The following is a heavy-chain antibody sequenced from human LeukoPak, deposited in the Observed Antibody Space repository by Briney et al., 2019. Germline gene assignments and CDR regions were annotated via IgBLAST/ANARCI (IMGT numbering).Heavy chain of an antibody. D-gene: IGHD2-15*01. CDR3: AKDFGYCSGGSCYRQVGYFQH. Sequence: PGGSLRLSCAASGFTFSSYAMSWVRQAPGKGLEWVSAISGSGGSTYYADSVKGRFTISRDNSKNTLYLQMNSLRAEDTAVYYCAKDFGYCSGGSCYRQVGYFQHWGQGTLVTVSS. J-gene: IGHJ1*01. CDR1: GFTFSSYA. V-gene: IGHV3-23*01. CDR2: ISGSGGST.